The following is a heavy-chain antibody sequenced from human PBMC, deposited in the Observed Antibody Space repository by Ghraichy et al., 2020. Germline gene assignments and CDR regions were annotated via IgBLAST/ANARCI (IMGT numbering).Heavy chain of an antibody. CDR3: ARADGPNDAFDI. CDR2: IYYSGST. J-gene: IGHJ3*02. Sequence: LNISCTVSGGSISSGDYYWSWIRQPPGKGLEWIGYIYYSGSTYYNPSLKSRVTISVDTSKNQFSLKLSSVTAADTAVYYCARADGPNDAFDIWGQGTMVTVSS. CDR1: GGSISSGDYY. V-gene: IGHV4-30-4*01.